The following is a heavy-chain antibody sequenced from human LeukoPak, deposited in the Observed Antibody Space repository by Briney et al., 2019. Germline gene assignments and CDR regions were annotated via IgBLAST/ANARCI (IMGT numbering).Heavy chain of an antibody. J-gene: IGHJ5*02. CDR1: GESFDGFY. V-gene: IGHV4-34*01. Sequence: SETLSLTCAVYGESFDGFYWNWLRQSPEKGLEWRGEVNYLGRTNYNPALESRIAISADASKRQFSLKVTSVTAADTAVYYCAIRLTTSRLATATTWFDPWGQGTLVSVSS. CDR3: AIRLTTSRLATATTWFDP. CDR2: VNYLGRT. D-gene: IGHD1-1*01.